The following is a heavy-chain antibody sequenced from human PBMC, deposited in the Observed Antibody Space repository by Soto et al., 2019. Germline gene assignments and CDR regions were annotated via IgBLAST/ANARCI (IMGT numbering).Heavy chain of an antibody. D-gene: IGHD2-21*01. CDR1: GFTVSTYG. CDR2: ISRDGGTK. CDR3: AGEVASGY. Sequence: QVQLVESGGGVVQPGRSLRLSCAVSGFTVSTYGMHWVRQAPGKGLEWVAVISRDGGTKYYADSVKGRFTISRDNSRNTLFLERNSLRSEEMAVYYCAGEVASGYWGQGTLVTVSS. V-gene: IGHV3-30*03. J-gene: IGHJ4*02.